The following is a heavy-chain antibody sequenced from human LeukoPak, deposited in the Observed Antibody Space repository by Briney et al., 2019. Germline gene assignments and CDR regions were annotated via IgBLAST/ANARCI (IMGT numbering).Heavy chain of an antibody. V-gene: IGHV1-8*01. D-gene: IGHD2-21*01. Sequence: ASVKVSCKASGYSFSSHDINWVRQATGQGLEWMGWMNPKSGNTDHAQKFQGRVTMSRNTSISVAYLELSSLRAEGTAVYFCVRAFFPRGFVGYYFDSGGGGAPVPVFS. CDR3: VRAFFPRGFVGYYFDS. CDR1: GYSFSSHD. J-gene: IGHJ4*02. CDR2: MNPKSGNT.